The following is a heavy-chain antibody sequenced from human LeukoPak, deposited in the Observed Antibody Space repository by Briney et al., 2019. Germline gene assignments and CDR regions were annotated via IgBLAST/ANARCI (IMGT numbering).Heavy chain of an antibody. Sequence: ASVKVSCKASGYTFTSYYMHWVRQAPGQGLEWMGIINPSGGSTSYAQKFQGRVTMTRDTSTSTVYMELSSLRSEDTAVYYCAGERLGLRRYYYYGMDVWSQGTTVTVSS. D-gene: IGHD5-12*01. CDR2: INPSGGST. V-gene: IGHV1-46*01. CDR3: AGERLGLRRYYYYGMDV. CDR1: GYTFTSYY. J-gene: IGHJ6*02.